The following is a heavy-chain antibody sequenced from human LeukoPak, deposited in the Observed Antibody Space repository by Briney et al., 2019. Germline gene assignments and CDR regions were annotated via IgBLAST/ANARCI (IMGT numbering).Heavy chain of an antibody. V-gene: IGHV3-23*01. CDR3: AKGDCSSGSCYFAY. J-gene: IGHJ4*02. CDR2: LSDTGDST. Sequence: GGSLRLSCAASGFTLSNHPMSWGRQAPGKGLGWVSSLSDTGDSTHYTDSVKGRFTISRDSARSALYLQMNSMRAEDTAVYYCAKGDCSSGSCYFAYWGQGSQVTVSS. D-gene: IGHD2-15*01. CDR1: GFTLSNHP.